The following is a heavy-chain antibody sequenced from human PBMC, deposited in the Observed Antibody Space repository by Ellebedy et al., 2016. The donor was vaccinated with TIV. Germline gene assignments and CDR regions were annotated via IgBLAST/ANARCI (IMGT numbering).Heavy chain of an antibody. CDR3: AVPGIAAAGTIVPLFDY. CDR1: GFTFSSYA. D-gene: IGHD6-13*01. Sequence: PGGSLRLSCAASGFTFSSYAMHWVRQAPGKGMEWVAVISYDGSNKYYADSVKDRFTLSRDNSKNTLYQQMNSLRAEDTAVYYCAVPGIAAAGTIVPLFDYWGQGTLVTVSS. V-gene: IGHV3-30-3*01. J-gene: IGHJ4*02. CDR2: ISYDGSNK.